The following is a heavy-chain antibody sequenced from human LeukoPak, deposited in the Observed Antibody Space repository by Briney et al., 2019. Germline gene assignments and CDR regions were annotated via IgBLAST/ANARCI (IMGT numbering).Heavy chain of an antibody. J-gene: IGHJ4*02. CDR3: ARGTGGDY. V-gene: IGHV3-48*03. CDR2: ISSGGRTT. CDR1: GFTFSTYE. Sequence: GGSLRLSCAASGFTFSTYEMKWVRQAPGKGLEWVSYISSGGRTTYYADSVKGRFTISRDNAKKSLYLYISSLRAEDTAVYYCARGTGGDYWGQGTLVTVSS. D-gene: IGHD1-1*01.